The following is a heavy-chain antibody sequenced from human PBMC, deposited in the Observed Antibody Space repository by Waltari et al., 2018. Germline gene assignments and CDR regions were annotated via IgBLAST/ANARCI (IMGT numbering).Heavy chain of an antibody. CDR3: ARGDYSNYELDY. D-gene: IGHD4-4*01. V-gene: IGHV1-3*01. Sequence: QVQLVQSGAEVKKPGASVKVSCKASGYTFTSYAMHWVRQAPGQRLEWMGWINAGKGNTKYSQKFQGRVTITRYTSASTAYMELSSLRSKDTAVHYCARGDYSNYELDYWGQGTLVTVSS. CDR2: INAGKGNT. J-gene: IGHJ4*02. CDR1: GYTFTSYA.